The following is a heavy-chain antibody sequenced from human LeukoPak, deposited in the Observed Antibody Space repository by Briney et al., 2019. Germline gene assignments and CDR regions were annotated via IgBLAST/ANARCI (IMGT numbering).Heavy chain of an antibody. V-gene: IGHV3-30*04. D-gene: IGHD2-2*01. CDR3: ARDHCSSTSCYGMDV. J-gene: IGHJ6*02. Sequence: GRSLRLSCAASGFTFSSYAMHWVRQAPGKGLEWVAVISYDGSNKYYADSVKGRFTISRDNSKNTLYLQMNSLRAEDTAVYYCARDHCSSTSCYGMDVWGQGTTVTVSS. CDR2: ISYDGSNK. CDR1: GFTFSSYA.